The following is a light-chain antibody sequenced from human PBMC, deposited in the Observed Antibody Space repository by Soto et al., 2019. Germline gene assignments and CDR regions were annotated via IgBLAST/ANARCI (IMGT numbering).Light chain of an antibody. CDR3: QQYYSTPLST. V-gene: IGKV4-1*01. J-gene: IGKJ1*01. CDR2: WAS. Sequence: DIVMTQSPDSLAVSLGERATINCKSSQSVLYSSNNKNYLAWYQQKPGQPPKLLIYWASTRESGVPDRFRGSGSGTDFPLTSASLQGEDLAVYYCQQYYSTPLSTFGQGKKV. CDR1: QSVLYSSNNKNY.